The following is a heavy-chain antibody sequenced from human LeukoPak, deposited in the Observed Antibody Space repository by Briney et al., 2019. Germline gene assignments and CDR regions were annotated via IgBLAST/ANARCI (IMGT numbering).Heavy chain of an antibody. D-gene: IGHD2-21*01. J-gene: IGHJ3*02. V-gene: IGHV3-30*03. CDR2: ITFDGNSK. CDR1: GFPFSIYG. CDR3: AAKRRYSGAFDI. Sequence: GGSLRLSCAASGFPFSIYGMHWVRQAPGKGLEWVAIITFDGNSKSYADSVKGRFTVSRDNSKNTLYLQMSSLRTEDTAVYYCAAKRRYSGAFDIWGQGTMVTVSS.